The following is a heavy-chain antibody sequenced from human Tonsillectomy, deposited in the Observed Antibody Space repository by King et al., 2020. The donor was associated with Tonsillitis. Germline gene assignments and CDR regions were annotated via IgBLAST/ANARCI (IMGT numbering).Heavy chain of an antibody. Sequence: VQLVESGGGLVTPGGSLRLSCAASGFTFSNAWMTWVRQTPGEGLEWVGRIKSKVDGGTIDYAAPVKGSFTISRDDAKTTLYLQMNSLKIEDTAMYWCITFGSITGTGGAFHIWGQGTMVTVSS. V-gene: IGHV3-15*01. D-gene: IGHD1/OR15-1a*01. CDR2: IKSKVDGGTI. CDR1: GFTFSNAW. J-gene: IGHJ3*02. CDR3: ITFGSITGTGGAFHI.